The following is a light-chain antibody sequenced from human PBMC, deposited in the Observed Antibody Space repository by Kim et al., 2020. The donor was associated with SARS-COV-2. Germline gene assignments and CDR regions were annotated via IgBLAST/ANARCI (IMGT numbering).Light chain of an antibody. V-gene: IGKV3-20*01. CDR1: QSVSGSY. CDR3: QQYGSSPRT. J-gene: IGKJ1*01. CDR2: GAS. Sequence: TPGVRATLSCRASQSVSGSYLAWYQQRPGQAPRLLIYGASSRATGIPDRFSGSGSGTDFTLTISRLEPEDFAVYYCQQYGSSPRTFGQGTKVDIK.